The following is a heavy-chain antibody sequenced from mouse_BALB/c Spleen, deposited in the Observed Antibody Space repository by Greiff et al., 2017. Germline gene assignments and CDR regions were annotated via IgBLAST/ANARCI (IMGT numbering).Heavy chain of an antibody. CDR3: ARHGGVRFYYAMDY. J-gene: IGHJ4*01. Sequence: VQRVESGPDLVAPSQSLSITCTVSGFSLTSYGVHWVRQPPGKGLEWLVVIWSDGSTTYNSALNSRLSISKDNSKSQVFLKMNSLQTDDTAMYYCARHGGVRFYYAMDYWGQGTSVTVSS. V-gene: IGHV2-6-2*01. CDR1: GFSLTSYG. CDR2: IWSDGST.